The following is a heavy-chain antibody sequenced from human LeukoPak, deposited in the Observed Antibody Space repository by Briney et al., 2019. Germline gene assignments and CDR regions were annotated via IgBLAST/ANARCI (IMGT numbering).Heavy chain of an antibody. J-gene: IGHJ6*03. Sequence: SETLSLTCTVSGGSISSGGYYWSWIRQHPGKGLEWIGYIYYSGSTYYNPSLKSRVTISVDTSKNQFSLKLSSVTAADTAVYYCARDHYGSGRNFYYMDVWGKGTTVTVSS. CDR3: ARDHYGSGRNFYYMDV. CDR1: GGSISSGGYY. V-gene: IGHV4-31*03. D-gene: IGHD3-10*01. CDR2: IYYSGST.